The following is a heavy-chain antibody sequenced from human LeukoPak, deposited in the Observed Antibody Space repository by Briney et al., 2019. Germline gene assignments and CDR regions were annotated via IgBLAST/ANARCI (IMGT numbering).Heavy chain of an antibody. J-gene: IGHJ4*02. CDR1: GLTFSNYW. Sequence: GGSLRLSCAASGLTFSNYWMDWVRQAPGKGLEWVANIKQDGSEKNYVDSVKGRFIISRDNAKNSLYLQMNTLRADDTAVYYCARDGFGTGSNWGQGTLVTVSS. CDR3: ARDGFGTGSN. D-gene: IGHD3-16*01. CDR2: IKQDGSEK. V-gene: IGHV3-7*03.